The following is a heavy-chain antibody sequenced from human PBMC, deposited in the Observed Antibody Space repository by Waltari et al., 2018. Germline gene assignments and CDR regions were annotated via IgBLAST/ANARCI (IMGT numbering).Heavy chain of an antibody. CDR2: INVNGGGP. V-gene: IGHV3-9*01. J-gene: IGHJ2*01. D-gene: IGHD6-13*01. CDR1: GFTFDDYA. Sequence: EMQLVESGGGLVQPGRSLRLSCAASGFTFDDYAMHWVRQAPWQGLEWVSGINVNGGGPGYADSVKGRFTISRDNVKNSLYLQINDLRAEDTAFYYCAKDRIAAAPYWHFDLWGRGTLVTVSS. CDR3: AKDRIAAAPYWHFDL.